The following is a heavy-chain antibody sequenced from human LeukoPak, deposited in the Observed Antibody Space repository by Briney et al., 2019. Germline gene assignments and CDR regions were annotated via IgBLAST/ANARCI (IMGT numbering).Heavy chain of an antibody. D-gene: IGHD2-21*02. CDR1: GFTVSSNY. CDR3: ARDAYCGGDCLNDAFDI. V-gene: IGHV3-66*01. J-gene: IGHJ3*02. CDR2: IYSGGST. Sequence: GGSLRLSCAASGFTVSSNYMSWVRQAPGKGLEWVSVIYSGGSTYYADSVKGRFTISRDNSKNTLYLQMNSLRAEDTAVCYCARDAYCGGDCLNDAFDIWGQGTMVTVSS.